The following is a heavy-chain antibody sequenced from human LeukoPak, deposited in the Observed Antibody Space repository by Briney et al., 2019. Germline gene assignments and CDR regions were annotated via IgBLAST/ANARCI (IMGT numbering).Heavy chain of an antibody. J-gene: IGHJ4*02. CDR1: GGSFSGFY. D-gene: IGHD3-10*01. CDR2: IDQSGGT. Sequence: PSETLSLTCGVQGGSFSGFYWSWIRQPPGKGLDWIGEIDQSGGTNYNPSLKSRVTITIDTSKNQFSLKVNSVTAADTAVYYCAINDGSGSYYKSDYWGQGTLVTVSS. V-gene: IGHV4-34*01. CDR3: AINDGSGSYYKSDY.